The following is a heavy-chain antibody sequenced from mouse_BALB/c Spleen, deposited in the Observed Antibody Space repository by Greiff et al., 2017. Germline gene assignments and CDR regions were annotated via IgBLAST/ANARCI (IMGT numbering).Heavy chain of an antibody. Sequence: EVKLMESGGGLVQPGGSRKLSCAASGFTFSSFGMHWVRQAPEKGLEWVAYISSGRSTIYYADTVKGRFTISRDNPKNTLFLQMTSLRSEDTAMYYCARYGNYDYYAMDYWGQGTSVTVSS. J-gene: IGHJ4*01. D-gene: IGHD2-1*01. CDR2: ISSGRSTI. CDR3: ARYGNYDYYAMDY. CDR1: GFTFSSFG. V-gene: IGHV5-17*02.